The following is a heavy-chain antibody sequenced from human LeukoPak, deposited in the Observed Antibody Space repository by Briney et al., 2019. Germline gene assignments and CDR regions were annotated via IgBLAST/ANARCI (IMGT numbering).Heavy chain of an antibody. J-gene: IGHJ4*02. D-gene: IGHD3-10*01. CDR1: GGSISSGSYC. V-gene: IGHV4-61*09. CDR3: ARVGSGYRSYYFDY. Sequence: SETLSLTCTVSGGSISSGSYCWSWIRQPAGKGLEWIGHIYSSGSTNYNPSLKSRVTISVDTSKNQFSLKLGSVTAADTAVYYCARVGSGYRSYYFDYWGQGTLVTVSS. CDR2: IYSSGST.